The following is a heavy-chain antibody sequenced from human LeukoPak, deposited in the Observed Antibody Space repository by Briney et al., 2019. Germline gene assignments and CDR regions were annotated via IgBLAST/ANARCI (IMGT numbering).Heavy chain of an antibody. Sequence: SETLSLTCTVSGGSISSYYWSWIRQPPGKGLEWIGYIYYSGSTNYNPSLKSRVTISVDTSKNQFSLKLSSVTAADTAVYYCARTERGMMATIEWVDPWGQGTLVTVSS. V-gene: IGHV4-59*08. CDR1: GGSISSYY. CDR3: ARTERGMMATIEWVDP. D-gene: IGHD5-24*01. J-gene: IGHJ5*02. CDR2: IYYSGST.